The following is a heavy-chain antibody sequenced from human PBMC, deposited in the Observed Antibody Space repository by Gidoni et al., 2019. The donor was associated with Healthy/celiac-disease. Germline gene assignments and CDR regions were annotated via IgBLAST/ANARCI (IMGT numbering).Heavy chain of an antibody. D-gene: IGHD2-21*02. CDR3: ASSPGGHIVVVTE. CDR1: GGTFSSYA. Sequence: QVQLVQSGAAVKKPGSSVEVSCKASGGTFSSYAISWVRQAPGQGLEWMVGIIPIFGTANYAQKFQGRVTITADESTSTAYMELSSLRSEDTAVYYCASSPGGHIVVVTEWGQGTLVTVPS. V-gene: IGHV1-69*01. CDR2: IIPIFGTA. J-gene: IGHJ4*02.